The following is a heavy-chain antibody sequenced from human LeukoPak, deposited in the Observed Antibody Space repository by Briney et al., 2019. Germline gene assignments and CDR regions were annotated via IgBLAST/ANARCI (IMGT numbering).Heavy chain of an antibody. Sequence: GESLKIPCKGSGYSYTTYWIAGGRQMPGKGLEWMGIIYPGNSDTRYSPSFQGQVTISADKSIATAYLQWSRLTASDTAMYYCARLGYSGSYFGAFDIWGQGTVVTVSS. V-gene: IGHV5-51*01. CDR3: ARLGYSGSYFGAFDI. CDR2: IYPGNSDT. J-gene: IGHJ3*02. D-gene: IGHD1-26*01. CDR1: GYSYTTYW.